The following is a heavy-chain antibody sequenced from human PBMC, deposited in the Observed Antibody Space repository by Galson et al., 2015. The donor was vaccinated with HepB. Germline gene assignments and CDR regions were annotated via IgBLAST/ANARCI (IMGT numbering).Heavy chain of an antibody. CDR2: ISNDGNDK. V-gene: IGHV3-30*04. J-gene: IGHJ6*02. CDR1: GFSFRSYA. D-gene: IGHD6-25*01. Sequence: SLRLSCAASGFSFRSYAMPWVRQAPGKGLEWVALISNDGNDKTYADSEKGQFTISRDNSNNTLYLQLDSLRAEDTAVYYCARGLYISGATSPMGVGGPGTPVTASS. CDR3: ARGLYISGATSPMGV.